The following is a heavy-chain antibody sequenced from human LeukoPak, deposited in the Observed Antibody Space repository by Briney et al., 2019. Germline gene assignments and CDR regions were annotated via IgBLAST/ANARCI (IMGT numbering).Heavy chain of an antibody. V-gene: IGHV3-43*02. D-gene: IGHD3-22*01. J-gene: IGHJ4*02. Sequence: GGSLRLSCGASGFTFSSHAMSWVRQAPGKGLEWVSLISGDGGSTYYADSVKGRFTISRDNSKNSLYLQMNSLRTEDTALYYCAKDWYYYDSSGYWGQGTLVTVSS. CDR2: ISGDGGST. CDR1: GFTFSSHA. CDR3: AKDWYYYDSSGY.